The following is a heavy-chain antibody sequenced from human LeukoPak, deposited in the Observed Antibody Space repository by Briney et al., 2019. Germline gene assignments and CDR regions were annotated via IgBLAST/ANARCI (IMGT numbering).Heavy chain of an antibody. CDR3: AKDPVKSSGYYEFNAFDI. CDR2: ISGSGGST. J-gene: IGHJ3*02. V-gene: IGHV3-23*01. Sequence: GGSLRLSCAASGFTFSSYAMSWVRQAPGKGLEWVSAISGSGGSTYYADSVKGRFTISRDNSKNTLYLQMNSLRAEDTAVYYCAKDPVKSSGYYEFNAFDIWGQGTMVTVPS. D-gene: IGHD3-22*01. CDR1: GFTFSSYA.